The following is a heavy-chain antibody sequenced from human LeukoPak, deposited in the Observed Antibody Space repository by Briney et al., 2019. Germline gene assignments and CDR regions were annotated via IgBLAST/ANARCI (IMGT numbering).Heavy chain of an antibody. CDR3: ARESGYSCGPNDY. D-gene: IGHD5-18*01. V-gene: IGHV3-48*01. CDR2: ISSSSSTI. Sequence: GGSLRLSCAASGFTFSSYRMNWVRQAPGKGLEWVSYISSSSSTIYYADSVKGRFTISRDNSKNTLYLQMNSLRAEDTAVYYCARESGYSCGPNDYWGQGTLVTVSS. J-gene: IGHJ4*02. CDR1: GFTFSSYR.